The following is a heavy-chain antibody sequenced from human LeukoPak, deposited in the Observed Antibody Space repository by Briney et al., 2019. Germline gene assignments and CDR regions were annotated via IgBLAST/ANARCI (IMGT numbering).Heavy chain of an antibody. Sequence: GRSLRLSCAASGFTFSSYAMHWVRQAPGKGLEWVAVISYDGSNKYYADSVKGRFTISRDNSRNTLYLQMNSLRAEDTAVYYCARDFIAAFFDYWGQGTLVTVSS. CDR1: GFTFSSYA. J-gene: IGHJ4*02. D-gene: IGHD6-13*01. V-gene: IGHV3-30*04. CDR2: ISYDGSNK. CDR3: ARDFIAAFFDY.